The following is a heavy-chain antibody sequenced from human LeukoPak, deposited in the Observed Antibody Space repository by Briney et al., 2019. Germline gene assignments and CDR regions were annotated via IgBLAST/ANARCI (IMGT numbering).Heavy chain of an antibody. CDR3: ARGGWEFDY. V-gene: IGHV3-48*01. CDR2: ISSSSSPV. D-gene: IGHD1-26*01. J-gene: IGHJ4*02. CDR1: GFTFSTYS. Sequence: GGSLRLSCAASGFTFSTYSMDWVRQAPGKGLEWISYISSSSSPVYYSDSVRGRLTVSRGNAENSLYLQMNSLRAEDTAVYYCARGGWEFDYWGPGTLVTVSS.